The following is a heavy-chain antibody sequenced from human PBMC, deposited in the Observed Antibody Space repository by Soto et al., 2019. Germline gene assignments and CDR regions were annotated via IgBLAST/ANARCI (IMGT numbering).Heavy chain of an antibody. V-gene: IGHV3-21*02. Sequence: EVQLVESGGGLVRPGGSLRLSCVVSGLTFSTYSMNWVRQAPGKGLQWVASITNRGTHTYSADSVKGRFTISRDNDKNSLYLQMNNLRAEDTATYYCARAHEVAWFDSWGLGALVTVTS. D-gene: IGHD2-15*01. J-gene: IGHJ5*01. CDR2: ITNRGTHT. CDR3: ARAHEVAWFDS. CDR1: GLTFSTYS.